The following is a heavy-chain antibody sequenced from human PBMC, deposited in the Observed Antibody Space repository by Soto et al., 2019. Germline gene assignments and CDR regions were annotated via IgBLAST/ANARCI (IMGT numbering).Heavy chain of an antibody. CDR3: AKDIVGTADC. CDR1: GFIFSSYD. V-gene: IGHV3-30*18. Sequence: GGSLRLSCSASGFIFSSYDMHWVRQAPGKGLEWVAVISYDGSNKYYADSVKGRFTISRDNSKNTLDLQMNSLRVEDTAVYYCAKDIVGTADCWGQGTLVTVSS. CDR2: ISYDGSNK. J-gene: IGHJ4*02. D-gene: IGHD1-26*01.